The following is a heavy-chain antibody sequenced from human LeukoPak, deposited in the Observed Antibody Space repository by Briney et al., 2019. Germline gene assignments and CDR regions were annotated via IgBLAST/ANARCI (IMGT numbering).Heavy chain of an antibody. J-gene: IGHJ4*02. CDR2: ISWNGGST. V-gene: IGHV3-20*04. CDR3: ARDQRRYSSSWESSFDY. CDR1: GVTFDDDG. D-gene: IGHD6-13*01. Sequence: PVGSLRLSCAASGVTFDDDGMSWVRQAPGKRLEWGSGISWNGGSTGYADSVKGRFTISRDNAKNSLYLQMNSLRAEDTALYYCARDQRRYSSSWESSFDYWGQGTLVTVSS.